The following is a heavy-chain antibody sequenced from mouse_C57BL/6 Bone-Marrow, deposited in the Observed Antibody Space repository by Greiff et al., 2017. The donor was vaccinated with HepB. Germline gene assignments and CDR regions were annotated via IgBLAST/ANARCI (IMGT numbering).Heavy chain of an antibody. Sequence: VQLQQSGPELVKPGASVKISCKASGYTFTDYYMNWVKQSHGKSLEWIGDINPNNGGTSYNQKLKGKVTLSVDKASSTAYMELRRLTSEYSAVYYCAREEGRGFDYWGQGTTLTVSS. CDR2: INPNNGGT. CDR3: AREEGRGFDY. D-gene: IGHD3-3*01. J-gene: IGHJ2*01. V-gene: IGHV1-26*01. CDR1: GYTFTDYY.